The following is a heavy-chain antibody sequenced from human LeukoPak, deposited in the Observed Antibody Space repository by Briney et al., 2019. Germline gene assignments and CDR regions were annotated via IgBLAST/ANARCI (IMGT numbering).Heavy chain of an antibody. D-gene: IGHD3-10*01. CDR1: GFTFSSYS. CDR2: ISSSSSYI. V-gene: IGHV3-21*01. Sequence: GGSLRLSCAASGFTFSSYSMNWVRQAPGKGLEWVSSISSSSSYIYYADSVKGRFTISRDNAKNSLYLQMNSLRAEDTAVYYCARDTGPLLSFGDCFDYWGQGTLVTVSS. J-gene: IGHJ4*02. CDR3: ARDTGPLLSFGDCFDY.